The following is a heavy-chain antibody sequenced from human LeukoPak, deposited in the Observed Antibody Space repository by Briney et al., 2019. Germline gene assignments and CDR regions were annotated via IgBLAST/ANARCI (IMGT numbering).Heavy chain of an antibody. V-gene: IGHV3-23*01. CDR2: ISESGGST. CDR1: GFTFSTSA. Sequence: GGSLRLSCVVFGFTFSTSAMSWVRQAPGKGLEWVSGISESGGSTYYADSVKGRFTSSRDNSKNTLYLQMNNLRAEDTAAYYCAKGSFWGQGTPVTVSS. J-gene: IGHJ4*02. D-gene: IGHD3-10*01. CDR3: AKGSF.